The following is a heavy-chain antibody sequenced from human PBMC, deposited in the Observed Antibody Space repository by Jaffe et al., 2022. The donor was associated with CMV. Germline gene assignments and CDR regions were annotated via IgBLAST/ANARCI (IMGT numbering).Heavy chain of an antibody. J-gene: IGHJ2*01. D-gene: IGHD1-26*01. Sequence: EVQLVESGGGLVKPGGSLRLSCAASGFTFSSYSMNWVRQAPGKGLEWVSSISSSSSYIYYADSVKGRFTISRDNAKNSLYLQMNSLRAEDTAVYYCARDGRSRPDWYFDLWGRGTLVTVSS. CDR1: GFTFSSYS. V-gene: IGHV3-21*01. CDR3: ARDGRSRPDWYFDL. CDR2: ISSSSSYI.